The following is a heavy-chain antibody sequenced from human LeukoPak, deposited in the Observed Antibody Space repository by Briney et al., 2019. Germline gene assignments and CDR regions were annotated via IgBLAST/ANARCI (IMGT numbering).Heavy chain of an antibody. CDR2: ISGSGGST. J-gene: IGHJ4*02. V-gene: IGHV3-23*01. CDR1: GFTFSSYA. Sequence: GGSLRLSCAASGFTFSSYAMSWVRQAPGKGLEWVSAISGSGGSTYYADSVKGRFTISRDNSKNTLYLQMNSLRAEDTAVYYCAKVIGRSVTYGCDYWGQGTLVTVSS. D-gene: IGHD3-10*01. CDR3: AKVIGRSVTYGCDY.